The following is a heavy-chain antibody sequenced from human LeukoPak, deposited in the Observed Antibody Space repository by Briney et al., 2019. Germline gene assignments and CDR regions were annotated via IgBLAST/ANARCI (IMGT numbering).Heavy chain of an antibody. CDR2: INSDASST. CDR3: ARDRFYIPDV. V-gene: IGHV3-74*03. D-gene: IGHD3-10*01. Sequence: GGSLRLSCAASGFSFSTSWMHWVRQVPGKGLVWVSLINSDASSTTYADSVKGRFTISRDNARNTVYLQMNSLRPEDTAVYYCARDRFYIPDVWGKGTTVTVSS. CDR1: GFSFSTSW. J-gene: IGHJ6*04.